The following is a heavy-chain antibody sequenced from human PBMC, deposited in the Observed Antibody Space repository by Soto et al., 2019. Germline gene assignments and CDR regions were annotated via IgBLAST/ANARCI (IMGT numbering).Heavy chain of an antibody. J-gene: IGHJ4*02. CDR1: GFTFSLYS. Sequence: GGSLRLSCAASGFTFSLYSMIWVRQAPGKGLEWVASITSSSSYIYYEDSLKGRFTISRDNAKNSLFLQLDCLRAEDTAVYFCVRARSTDSRPDYWGQGTLVTVS. CDR2: ITSSSSYI. CDR3: VRARSTDSRPDY. V-gene: IGHV3-21*01. D-gene: IGHD3-22*01.